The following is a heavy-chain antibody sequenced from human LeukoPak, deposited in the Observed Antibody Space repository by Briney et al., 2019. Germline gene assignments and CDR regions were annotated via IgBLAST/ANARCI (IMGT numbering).Heavy chain of an antibody. V-gene: IGHV3-23*01. J-gene: IGHJ4*02. CDR2: ISGSGGST. CDR1: GFTFSSYA. Sequence: PGGSLRLSCAASGFTFSSYAMSWVRQAPGKGREWVSAISGSGGSTYYADSVKGRFTISRDNSKNTPYLQMNSLRAEDTAVYYCAKEFLDTATPEELGYWGQGTLVTVSS. D-gene: IGHD5-18*01. CDR3: AKEFLDTATPEELGY.